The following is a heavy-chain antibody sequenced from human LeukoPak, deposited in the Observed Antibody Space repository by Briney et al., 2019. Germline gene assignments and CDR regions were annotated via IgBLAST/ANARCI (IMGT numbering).Heavy chain of an antibody. Sequence: ASVKVSCKXSGYTFTGYYMHWVRQSPGQGLEWMGWINPNSGGTNYAQKFQGRVTMTRDTSISTAYMELGRLRSDDTAVYYCATNLPIVLMVFDYWGQGTLVTVSS. CDR1: GYTFTGYY. V-gene: IGHV1-2*02. D-gene: IGHD2-8*01. CDR2: INPNSGGT. CDR3: ATNLPIVLMVFDY. J-gene: IGHJ4*02.